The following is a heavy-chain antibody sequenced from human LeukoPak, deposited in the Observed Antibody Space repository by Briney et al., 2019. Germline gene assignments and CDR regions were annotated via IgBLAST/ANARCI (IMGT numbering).Heavy chain of an antibody. CDR3: ARVRYCSGGSCYGNWYDP. CDR1: GFTFSSYE. D-gene: IGHD2-15*01. V-gene: IGHV3-48*03. J-gene: IGHJ5*02. CDR2: ISSSGSTI. Sequence: PGGSLRLSCAASGFTFSSYEMNWVRQAPGKGLEWVSYISSSGSTIYYADSVKGRFTISRDNAKNSLYLQMNSLRAEDTAVYYCARVRYCSGGSCYGNWYDPWGQGTLVTVSS.